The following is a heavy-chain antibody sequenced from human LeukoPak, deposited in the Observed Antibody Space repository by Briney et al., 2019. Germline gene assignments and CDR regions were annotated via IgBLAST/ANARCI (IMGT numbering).Heavy chain of an antibody. CDR1: GFTFSSYG. D-gene: IGHD1-26*01. CDR3: ARGRLGIVGASSGY. CDR2: IRYDGSNK. J-gene: IGHJ4*02. Sequence: GGSLRLSCAASGFTFSSYGMHWVRQAPGKGLEWVAFIRYDGSNKYYADSVKGRFTISRDNSKNTLYLQMNSLRAEDTAVYYCARGRLGIVGASSGYWGQGTLVTVSS. V-gene: IGHV3-30*02.